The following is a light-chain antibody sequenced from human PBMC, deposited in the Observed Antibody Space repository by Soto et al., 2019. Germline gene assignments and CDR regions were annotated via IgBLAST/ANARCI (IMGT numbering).Light chain of an antibody. V-gene: IGLV3-21*02. CDR3: QVWDSSSDHPV. J-gene: IGLJ3*02. CDR2: DDS. CDR1: NIGSKS. Sequence: SYELTQPHSVSVAPGQTARITCGGSNIGSKSVHWYQQKPGQATVLVVYDDSDRPSGIPERFSGSNSGNTATLTISSVEAGYEADYYCQVWDSSSDHPVFGGGTKLTVL.